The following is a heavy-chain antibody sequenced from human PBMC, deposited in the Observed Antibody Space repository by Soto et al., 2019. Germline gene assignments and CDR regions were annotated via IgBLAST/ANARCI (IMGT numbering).Heavy chain of an antibody. CDR2: IIPIFGTA. Sequence: SVKVSCKASGGTFSSYAISWVRQAPGQGLEWMGGIIPIFGTANYAQKFQGRVTITADESTSTAYMELSSLRSEDTAVYYCARDPRRSGSYYTYYYYGMDVWGQGTTVTVSS. CDR3: ARDPRRSGSYYTYYYYGMDV. V-gene: IGHV1-69*13. CDR1: GGTFSSYA. D-gene: IGHD3-10*01. J-gene: IGHJ6*02.